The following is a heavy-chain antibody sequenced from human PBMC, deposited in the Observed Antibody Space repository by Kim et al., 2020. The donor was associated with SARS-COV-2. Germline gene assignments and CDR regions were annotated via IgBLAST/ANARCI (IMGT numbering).Heavy chain of an antibody. D-gene: IGHD1-26*01. J-gene: IGHJ4*02. Sequence: TSRVTISVDTSKNQFSLKLSSVTAADTAVYYCARQGYSGSYYSNIRIDYWGQGTLVTVSS. CDR3: ARQGYSGSYYSNIRIDY. V-gene: IGHV4-39*01.